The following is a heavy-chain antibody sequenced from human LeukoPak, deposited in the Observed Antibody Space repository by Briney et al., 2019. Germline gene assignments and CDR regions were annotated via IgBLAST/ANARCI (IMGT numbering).Heavy chain of an antibody. J-gene: IGHJ4*02. CDR3: ARTRGSHISMAYLDF. CDR2: INPKNGDT. D-gene: IGHD2/OR15-2a*01. CDR1: GYTFTSNG. V-gene: IGHV1-2*02. Sequence: ASVTVSCKAVGYTFTSNGISWVRQAPGQGLEWMGWINPKNGDTNYAQKFQGRVTMTRDTSISTAYMELSSLRSDDTAVYYCARTRGSHISMAYLDFWGQGTLVTVSS.